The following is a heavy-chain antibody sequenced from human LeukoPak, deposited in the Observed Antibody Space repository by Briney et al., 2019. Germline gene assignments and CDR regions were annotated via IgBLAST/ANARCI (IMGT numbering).Heavy chain of an antibody. CDR1: GGTFSSYA. D-gene: IGHD6-6*01. CDR2: IIPIFGTA. CDR3: ARVQVAARGPYYYGMDV. J-gene: IGHJ6*02. V-gene: IGHV1-69*13. Sequence: ASVKVSCKASGGTFSSYAISWVRQAPGQGLEWMGGIIPIFGTANYAQKFQGRVTITADESTSTAYMELSSLRSEDTAVYYCARVQVAARGPYYYGMDVWGQGTTVTVSS.